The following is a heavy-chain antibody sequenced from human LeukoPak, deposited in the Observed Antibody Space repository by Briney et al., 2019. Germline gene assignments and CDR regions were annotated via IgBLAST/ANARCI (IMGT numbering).Heavy chain of an antibody. CDR1: GFTFSDYY. J-gene: IGHJ6*02. D-gene: IGHD2-2*01. CDR2: ISSSGSTI. CDR3: AKSKPAYYYYGMDV. V-gene: IGHV3-11*04. Sequence: GGSLRLSCAASGFTFSDYYMSWIRRAPGKGLEWVSYISSSGSTIYYADSVKGRFTISRDNSKNTLYLQMNSLRAEDTAVYYCAKSKPAYYYYGMDVWGQGTTVTVSS.